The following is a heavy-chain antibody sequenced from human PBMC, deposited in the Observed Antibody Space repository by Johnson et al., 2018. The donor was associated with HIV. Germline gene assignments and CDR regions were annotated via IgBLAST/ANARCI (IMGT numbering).Heavy chain of an antibody. V-gene: IGHV3-7*03. J-gene: IGHJ3*02. CDR3: ARDSVVVIATEDAFDI. D-gene: IGHD2-21*01. CDR2: IKQDGREK. CDR1: GFTFSNAW. Sequence: VQLVESGGGLVQPGRSLRLSCAASGFTFSNAWMSWVRQAPGKGLEWVANIKQDGREKYYVDSVKGRFTISRDNAKNALYLQMNSLRAEDTAVYYCARDSVVVIATEDAFDIWGQGTMVTVSS.